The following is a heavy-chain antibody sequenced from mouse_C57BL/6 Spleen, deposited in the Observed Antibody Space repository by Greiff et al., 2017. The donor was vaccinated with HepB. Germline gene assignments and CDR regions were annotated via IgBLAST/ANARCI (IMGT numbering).Heavy chain of an antibody. Sequence: EVKLVESGPGLVKPSQSLSLTCSVTGYSITSGYYWTWIRQFPGNKLEWMGYISYDGSNNYNPSLKNRISITRDTSKNQFFLKLNSVTTEDTATYYCARAGSYYSNFFAYWGQGTLVTVSA. CDR2: ISYDGSN. CDR1: GYSITSGYY. V-gene: IGHV3-6*01. J-gene: IGHJ3*01. D-gene: IGHD2-5*01. CDR3: ARAGSYYSNFFAY.